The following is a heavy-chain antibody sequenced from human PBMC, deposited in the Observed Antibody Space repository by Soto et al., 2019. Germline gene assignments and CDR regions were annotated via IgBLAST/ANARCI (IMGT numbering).Heavy chain of an antibody. Sequence: QITLKESGPTLVNPTQTLTLTCTFSGFSLSTSGVGVGWIRQPPGKALEWLALIYWDDDKRYSPSLKSRLTITKDTSNNQLVLTMTTMDPVDTATYYCAHRPTAVARWDWFDPWGQGSLVTVS. CDR2: IYWDDDK. CDR1: GFSLSTSGVG. J-gene: IGHJ5*02. CDR3: AHRPTAVARWDWFDP. V-gene: IGHV2-5*02. D-gene: IGHD6-19*01.